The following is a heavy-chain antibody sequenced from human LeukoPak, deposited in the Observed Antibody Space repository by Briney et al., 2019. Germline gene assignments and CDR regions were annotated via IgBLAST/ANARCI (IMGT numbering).Heavy chain of an antibody. V-gene: IGHV1-2*02. D-gene: IGHD3-10*01. J-gene: IGHJ5*02. CDR2: INPNSGGT. CDR3: ARDTRPLLWFGETFNWFDP. CDR1: GYTFTGYY. Sequence: ASVKVSCKASGYTFTGYYMHWVRQAPGQGLEWMGSINPNSGGTNYAQKFQGRVTMTRDTSISTAYMELSRLRSDDTAVYYCARDTRPLLWFGETFNWFDPWGQGTLVTVSS.